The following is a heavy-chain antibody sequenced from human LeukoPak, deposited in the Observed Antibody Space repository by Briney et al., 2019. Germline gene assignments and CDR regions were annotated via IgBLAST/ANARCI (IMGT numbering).Heavy chain of an antibody. CDR1: GYTFTAYY. V-gene: IGHV1-2*02. Sequence: ASVKVSCRASGYTFTAYYMHWVRQAPGQGLEWMGWINPNSGGTNFAQNFQGRVTVTRETSISTAYMELSRLRSDDTAVYYCARDSSGYYYGYNWFDPWGQGTLVTVSS. D-gene: IGHD3-22*01. J-gene: IGHJ5*02. CDR2: INPNSGGT. CDR3: ARDSSGYYYGYNWFDP.